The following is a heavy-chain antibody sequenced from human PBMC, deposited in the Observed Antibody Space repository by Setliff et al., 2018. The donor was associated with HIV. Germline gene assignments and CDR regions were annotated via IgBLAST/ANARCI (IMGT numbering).Heavy chain of an antibody. D-gene: IGHD3-3*01. J-gene: IGHJ6*02. Sequence: PSETLSLTCAVSGGPLNSRNWWSWVRQAPGKGLEWVSYISSRGDTIYDADSVKGRFTISRDNAKNSLYLQMNSLRAEDTAVYYCARDNLYYNLYDGSPVYGTDVWGQGTTVTVSS. CDR1: GGPLNSRN. V-gene: IGHV3-48*04. CDR3: ARDNLYYNLYDGSPVYGTDV. CDR2: ISSRGDTI.